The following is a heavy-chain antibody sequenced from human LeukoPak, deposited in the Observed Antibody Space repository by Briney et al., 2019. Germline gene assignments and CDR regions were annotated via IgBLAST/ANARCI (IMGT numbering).Heavy chain of an antibody. CDR3: ASLSHLYWYFDL. V-gene: IGHV4-59*01. J-gene: IGHJ2*01. CDR1: GGSITSYY. CDR2: IYYSGST. Sequence: PSGTLSLTCTVSGGSITSYYWSWIRQPPGKGLEWIGYIYYSGSTNYNPSLKSRVTISVDTSKNQFSLTLSSVTAADTAVYYCASLSHLYWYFDLWGRGTLVTVSS.